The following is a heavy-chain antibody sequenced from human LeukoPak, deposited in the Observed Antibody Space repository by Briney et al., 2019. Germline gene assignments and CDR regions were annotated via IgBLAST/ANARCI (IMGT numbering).Heavy chain of an antibody. V-gene: IGHV3-48*02. J-gene: IGHJ4*02. CDR1: GFTFRDYS. CDR3: ARGFGYGFDY. CDR2: ISTSSNII. Sequence: GGSLRLSCAASGFTFRDYSMNWVRQAPGKGLEWISYISTSSNIIYYADSVKGRFTISRDDAKNSLYLQMNSLRDDDTAVYYCARGFGYGFDYWGQGTLVTVSS. D-gene: IGHD5-18*01.